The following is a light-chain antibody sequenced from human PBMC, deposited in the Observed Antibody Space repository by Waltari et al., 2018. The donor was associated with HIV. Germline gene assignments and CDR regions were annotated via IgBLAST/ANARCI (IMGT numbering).Light chain of an antibody. J-gene: IGLJ1*01. CDR2: GNT. Sequence: QSVLTQPPSVSGAPGQRVTISCTGSSSNIGAGYDLHWYQQLPGTAPKLLIYGNTNRPSGVPDRFSGSKSGTSASLAITGLQAEDEADYYCQSYDSSLSGSVNVFGTGTKVTVL. V-gene: IGLV1-40*01. CDR1: SSNIGAGYD. CDR3: QSYDSSLSGSVNV.